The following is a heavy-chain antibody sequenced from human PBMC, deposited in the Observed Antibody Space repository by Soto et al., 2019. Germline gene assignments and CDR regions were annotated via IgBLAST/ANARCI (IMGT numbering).Heavy chain of an antibody. CDR2: IYSGGYT. J-gene: IGHJ4*02. D-gene: IGHD3-10*01. CDR3: GPPGGGGGY. V-gene: IGHV3-53*01. Sequence: EVQLVESGGGLIQPGGSLRLSCAVSGFTVSNNYMSWVRQAPGKGLEGVSVIYSGGYTAYGDSVKGRFTISRDNSKNTLYLQMKGRGAHDGAVYYWGPPGGGGGYWGQGTLVTVSS. CDR1: GFTVSNNY.